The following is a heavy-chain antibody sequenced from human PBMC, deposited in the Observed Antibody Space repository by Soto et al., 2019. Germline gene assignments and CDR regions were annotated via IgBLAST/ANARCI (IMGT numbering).Heavy chain of an antibody. V-gene: IGHV4-30-2*01. J-gene: IGHJ6*02. CDR3: ARAHPFLGNDFWSGSYYYYGMDV. Sequence: SETLSLTCAVSGGSISSGGYSWSWIRQPPGKGLEWIGYIYHSGSTYYNPSLKSRVTISVDRSKNQFSLKLSSVTAADTAVYYCARAHPFLGNDFWSGSYYYYGMDVWGQGTTVTVSS. CDR1: GGSISSGGYS. CDR2: IYHSGST. D-gene: IGHD3-3*01.